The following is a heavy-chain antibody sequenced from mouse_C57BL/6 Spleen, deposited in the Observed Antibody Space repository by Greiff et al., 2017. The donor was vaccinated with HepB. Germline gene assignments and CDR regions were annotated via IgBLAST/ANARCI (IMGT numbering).Heavy chain of an antibody. V-gene: IGHV1-76*01. CDR1: GYTFTDYY. J-gene: IGHJ4*01. D-gene: IGHD1-1*01. CDR3: ARHGSREGAMDY. CDR2: IYPGSGNT. Sequence: QVQLKQSGAELVRPGASVKLSCKASGYTFTDYYINWVKQRPGQGLEWIARIYPGSGNTYYNEKFKGKATLTAEKSSSTAYMQLSSLTSEDSAVYFCARHGSREGAMDYWGQGTSVTVSS.